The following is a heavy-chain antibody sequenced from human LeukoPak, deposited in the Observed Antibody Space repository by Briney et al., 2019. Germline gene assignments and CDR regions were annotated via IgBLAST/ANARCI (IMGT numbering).Heavy chain of an antibody. CDR3: ARVDPYYYYYGMDV. Sequence: SETRSRTCSGSGGSISSYYWSWIRQPAEKGLECIGRVYSSGSTNYNPSLKSRVTMSVDTSKNQISLKLSSVTAADTAVYYCARVDPYYYYYGMDVWGQGTTVTVSS. V-gene: IGHV4-4*07. J-gene: IGHJ6*02. CDR2: VYSSGST. D-gene: IGHD3-9*01. CDR1: GGSISSYY.